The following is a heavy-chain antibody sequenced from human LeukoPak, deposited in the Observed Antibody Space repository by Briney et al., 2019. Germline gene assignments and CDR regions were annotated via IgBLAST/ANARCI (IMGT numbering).Heavy chain of an antibody. D-gene: IGHD3-22*01. CDR1: GGTFSSYA. CDR3: ARDRGYYDSSGYLDY. Sequence: SVKVSCKASGGTFSSYAISWVRQAPGQGLKWMGGIIPIFGTANYAQKFQGRVTITADESTSTAYMELSSLRSEDTAVCYCARDRGYYDSSGYLDYWGQGTLVTVSS. V-gene: IGHV1-69*01. J-gene: IGHJ4*02. CDR2: IIPIFGTA.